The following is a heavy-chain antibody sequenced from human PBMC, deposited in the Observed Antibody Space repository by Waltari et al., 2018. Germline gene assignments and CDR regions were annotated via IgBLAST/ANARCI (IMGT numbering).Heavy chain of an antibody. CDR2: IIPIFGTA. Sequence: QVQLVQSGAEVKKPGSSVKVSCKASGGTFSSYAISWVRQAPGQGIEWMGGIIPIFGTANYAQKFQGIVTITADESTSTAYMELSSLRSEDTSVYYCARSSKVGLAVAGFFNWFDPWGQGTLVTVSS. V-gene: IGHV1-69*13. J-gene: IGHJ5*02. CDR3: ARSSKVGLAVAGFFNWFDP. CDR1: GGTFSSYA. D-gene: IGHD6-19*01.